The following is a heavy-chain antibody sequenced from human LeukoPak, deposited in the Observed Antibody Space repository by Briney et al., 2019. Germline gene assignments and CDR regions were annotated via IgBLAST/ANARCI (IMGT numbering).Heavy chain of an antibody. CDR1: GFTFSNYG. CDR3: ARDLGWFYFDQ. CDR2: LNSRSDSI. J-gene: IGHJ4*01. Sequence: PGGSLRLSCEASGFTFSNYGMNWVRQAPGKGLEWVSGLNSRSDSIYDADSVKGRFTISRDNSKNTLYLQMNSLRPEDTAIYYCARDLGWFYFDQWGHGTLVTVPS. D-gene: IGHD3-3*01. V-gene: IGHV3-23*01.